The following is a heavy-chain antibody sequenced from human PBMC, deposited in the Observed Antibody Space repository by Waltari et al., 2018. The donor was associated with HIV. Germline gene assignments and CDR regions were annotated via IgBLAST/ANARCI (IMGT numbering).Heavy chain of an antibody. CDR2: ISRSASAT. Sequence: EVQFLEFGGGLERQGGSLSLSCLAPGFHFNIYAVHRGSQAPGKGLEWVSGISRSASATYYADSVKGRATISRDNSMDMLSLHIKSLRVDDTAVYHCVTSGYNFVEFGHRLDFWGRGVLVTVS. D-gene: IGHD5-18*01. V-gene: IGHV3-23*01. J-gene: IGHJ4*02. CDR3: VTSGYNFVEFGHRLDF. CDR1: GFHFNIYA.